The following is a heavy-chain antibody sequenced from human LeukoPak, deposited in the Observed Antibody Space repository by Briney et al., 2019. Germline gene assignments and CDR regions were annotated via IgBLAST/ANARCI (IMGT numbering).Heavy chain of an antibody. CDR2: IYYSGST. CDR1: GGFISSYY. Sequence: SETLSLTCTVSGGFISSYYWSWIRQPPGKGLEWIGYIYYSGSTNYDPSLKSRVTISVDTSKNQFSLKLSSVTAADTAVYYCARHHLTKRAYYYDSSGYWSAFDIWGQGTMVTVSS. CDR3: ARHHLTKRAYYYDSSGYWSAFDI. V-gene: IGHV4-59*08. J-gene: IGHJ3*02. D-gene: IGHD3-22*01.